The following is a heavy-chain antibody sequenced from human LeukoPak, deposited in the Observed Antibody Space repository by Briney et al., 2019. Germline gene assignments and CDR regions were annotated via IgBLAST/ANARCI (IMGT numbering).Heavy chain of an antibody. J-gene: IGHJ4*02. D-gene: IGHD2-2*01. CDR2: INPNSGGT. Sequence: ASVKVSCKASGYTFTGYYMHWVRQAPGQGLEWMGWINPNSGGTNYAQKFQGRVTMTRDTSISTAYMELSSLRSEDTAVYYCAAREGYCSSTSCLPLDYWGQGTLVTVSS. V-gene: IGHV1-2*02. CDR1: GYTFTGYY. CDR3: AAREGYCSSTSCLPLDY.